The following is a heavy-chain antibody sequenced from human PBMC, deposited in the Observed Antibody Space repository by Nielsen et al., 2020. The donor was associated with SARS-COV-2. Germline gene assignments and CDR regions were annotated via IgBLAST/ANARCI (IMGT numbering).Heavy chain of an antibody. CDR1: GGSISGYY. J-gene: IGHJ4*02. CDR2: INHSGST. D-gene: IGHD3-22*01. V-gene: IGHV4-34*01. Sequence: SETLSLTFTVSGGSISGYYWSWIRQPPGKGLEWIGEINHSGSTNYNPSLKSRVTISVDTSKNQFSLKLSSVTAADTAVYYCAGEYYYDSSGYFDYWGQGTLVTVSS. CDR3: AGEYYYDSSGYFDY.